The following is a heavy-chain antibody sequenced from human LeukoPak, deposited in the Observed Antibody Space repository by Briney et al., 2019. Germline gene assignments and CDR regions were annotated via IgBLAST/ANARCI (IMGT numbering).Heavy chain of an antibody. J-gene: IGHJ4*02. CDR1: GYTFTGYY. D-gene: IGHD6-25*01. Sequence: GASVKVSCKASGYTFTGYYMHWARQAPGQGLEWMGWINANSGGTNYPQKFQGRVTMTRDTSINTAYMELSRLRSDDTAVYYCAKEDAAADFDYWGQGTLVTVSS. V-gene: IGHV1-2*02. CDR2: INANSGGT. CDR3: AKEDAAADFDY.